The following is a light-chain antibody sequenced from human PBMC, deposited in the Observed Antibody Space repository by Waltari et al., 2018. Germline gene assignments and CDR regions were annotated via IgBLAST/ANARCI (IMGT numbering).Light chain of an antibody. V-gene: IGKV1-NL1*01. CDR2: ASS. CDR3: QQYYHTRQIT. CDR1: QGISNS. Sequence: DIQMTQSPSSLSASVGDRVTITCRPSQGISNSLAWYQQNPGKAPKLLLSASSTLESGVPSRFRCSGSGTDYTLTISSLQPEDFATYYCQQYYHTRQITFGPGTKVDFK. J-gene: IGKJ3*01.